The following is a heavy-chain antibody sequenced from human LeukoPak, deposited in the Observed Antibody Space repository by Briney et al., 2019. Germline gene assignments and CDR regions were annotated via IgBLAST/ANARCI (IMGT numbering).Heavy chain of an antibody. J-gene: IGHJ4*02. V-gene: IGHV3-30-3*01. CDR2: ISYDGSNK. D-gene: IGHD5-18*01. CDR1: GCTFTSYA. Sequence: GGSLRLSCAASGCTFTSYAMHWVRQAPGKGLEWVAVISYDGSNKYYADSVKGRFTISRDNSKNTLYLQMNSLRAEDTAVYYCARDRGYSYGPSWPGSLWGQGTLVTVSS. CDR3: ARDRGYSYGPSWPGSL.